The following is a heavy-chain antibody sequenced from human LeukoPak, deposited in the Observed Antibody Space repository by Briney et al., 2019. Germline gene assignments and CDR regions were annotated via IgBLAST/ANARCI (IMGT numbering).Heavy chain of an antibody. Sequence: SETLSLTCTVSGGSISSYYWSWIRQPPGKGLEWIGYIYYSGSTNYNPSLKSRVTISVDTSKNQFSLKLSSVTAADTAVYYCARAWPSSGYYPTDAFDIWGQGTMVTVSS. D-gene: IGHD3-22*01. V-gene: IGHV4-59*01. CDR3: ARAWPSSGYYPTDAFDI. J-gene: IGHJ3*02. CDR1: GGSISSYY. CDR2: IYYSGST.